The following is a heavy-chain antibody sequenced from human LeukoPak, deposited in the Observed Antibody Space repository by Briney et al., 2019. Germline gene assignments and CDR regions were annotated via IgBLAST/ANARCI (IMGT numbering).Heavy chain of an antibody. D-gene: IGHD3-16*02. Sequence: GGSLRLSCAASGFTFSSYSMNWVRQAPGKGLEWVSSISSSSSYIYYADSVKGRFTISRDNAKNSLYLQMNSLRAEDTAVYYCARVPYDYVWGSYRPIFDYWGQGTLVTVSS. J-gene: IGHJ4*02. CDR1: GFTFSSYS. V-gene: IGHV3-21*01. CDR3: ARVPYDYVWGSYRPIFDY. CDR2: ISSSSSYI.